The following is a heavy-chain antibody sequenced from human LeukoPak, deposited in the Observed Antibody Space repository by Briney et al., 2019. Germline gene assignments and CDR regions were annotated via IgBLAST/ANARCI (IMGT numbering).Heavy chain of an antibody. Sequence: PGGSLRLSCAASGFTFSYYGMHWVRQVPGKGLEWVAVIWHDGSNKYYADSVKGRFTISRDNSKNMLYLQMSSLRAEDTAVYYCARDASGVAAAGTLGWFDPWGQGTLVTVSS. CDR3: ARDASGVAAAGTLGWFDP. J-gene: IGHJ5*02. V-gene: IGHV3-33*01. CDR2: IWHDGSNK. CDR1: GFTFSYYG. D-gene: IGHD6-13*01.